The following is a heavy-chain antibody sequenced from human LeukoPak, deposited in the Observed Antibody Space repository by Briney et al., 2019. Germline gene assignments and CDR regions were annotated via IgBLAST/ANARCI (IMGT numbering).Heavy chain of an antibody. D-gene: IGHD3-22*01. V-gene: IGHV3-15*07. CDR2: IRSNSDGGTI. CDR3: ATDFYDST. J-gene: IGHJ5*02. CDR1: GFTFSKAW. Sequence: GALELPLAKSGFTFSKAWKNWVRPAPGKGAEWVGRIRSNSDGGTIDYAAPVKGRFTLSRDDSKTTLYLQMNSLQTEDTAVYYCATDFYDSTWGQGTLVTVSS.